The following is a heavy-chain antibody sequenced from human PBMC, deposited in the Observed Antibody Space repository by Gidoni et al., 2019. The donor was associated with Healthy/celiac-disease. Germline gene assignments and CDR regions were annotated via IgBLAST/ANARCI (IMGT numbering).Heavy chain of an antibody. V-gene: IGHV3-11*06. CDR1: GFTFSDYY. D-gene: IGHD2-15*01. CDR2: ISSSSSYT. CDR3: ARGSQRGGWPEDY. Sequence: QVQLVESGGGLVKPGGSLRLSCAASGFTFSDYYMSWIRQAPGKGLEWVSYISSSSSYTNYADSVKGRFTISRDNAKNSLYLQMNSLRAEDTAGYYCARGSQRGGWPEDYWGQGTLVTVSS. J-gene: IGHJ4*02.